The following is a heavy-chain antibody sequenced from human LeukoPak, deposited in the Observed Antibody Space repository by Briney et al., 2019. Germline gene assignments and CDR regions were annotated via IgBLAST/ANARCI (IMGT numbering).Heavy chain of an antibody. D-gene: IGHD3-16*01. Sequence: GGSLRLSCAASGFTVIGNYMNWVRQAPGKGLEWVAVIYSGGTTYYAASVRGRFTIARDNSKNTVYLQMNSLRAEDTAVYHCARDLGSNWFDSWGQGTLVTVSS. CDR3: ARDLGSNWFDS. V-gene: IGHV3-53*01. CDR2: IYSGGTT. CDR1: GFTVIGNY. J-gene: IGHJ5*01.